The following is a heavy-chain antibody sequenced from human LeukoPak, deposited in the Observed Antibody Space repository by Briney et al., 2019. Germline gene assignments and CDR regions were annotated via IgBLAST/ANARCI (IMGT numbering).Heavy chain of an antibody. V-gene: IGHV3-48*03. J-gene: IGHJ4*02. CDR2: IGSGGSTI. D-gene: IGHD6-19*01. CDR1: GFTFTDFA. Sequence: PGRSLRLSCAASGFTFTDFAIHWVRQAPGKGLEWISYIGSGGSTIYYADSVRGRFTISRDNANNSLYLQVNSLRAEDTAVYYCARDNSRLKDYWGQGTLVTVSS. CDR3: ARDNSRLKDY.